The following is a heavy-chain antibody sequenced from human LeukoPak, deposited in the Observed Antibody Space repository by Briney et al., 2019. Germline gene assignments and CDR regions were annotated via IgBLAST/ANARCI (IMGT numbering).Heavy chain of an antibody. J-gene: IGHJ3*02. D-gene: IGHD6-6*01. CDR3: AREIAAVDAFDI. Sequence: SETLSLTCTVSGGSISSYYWSWIRQPPGKGLEWIGYIHYSGSTNYNPSLKSRVTISVDTSKNQFSLKLSSVTAADTAVYYCAREIAAVDAFDIWGQGTMVTVSS. CDR2: IHYSGST. V-gene: IGHV4-59*01. CDR1: GGSISSYY.